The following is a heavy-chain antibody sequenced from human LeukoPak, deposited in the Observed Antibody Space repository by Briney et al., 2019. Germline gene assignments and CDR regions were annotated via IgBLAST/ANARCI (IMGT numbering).Heavy chain of an antibody. D-gene: IGHD4-17*01. CDR1: GFTFSGYG. Sequence: GGSLRLSCAASGFTFSGYGMHWVRQAPGKGLEWVAVISYDGSNKYYADSVKGRFTISRDNSKNTLYLQMNSLRAEDTAVYYCAKPHTVTLPNDAFDIWGQGTMVTVSS. CDR3: AKPHTVTLPNDAFDI. CDR2: ISYDGSNK. V-gene: IGHV3-30*18. J-gene: IGHJ3*02.